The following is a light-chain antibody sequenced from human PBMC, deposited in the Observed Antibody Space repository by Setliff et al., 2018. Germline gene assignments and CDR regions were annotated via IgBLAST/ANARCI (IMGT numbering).Light chain of an antibody. CDR2: GNN. CDR3: SSYAGSYIYV. J-gene: IGLJ1*01. V-gene: IGLV1-40*01. CDR1: SSDIGAGYS. Sequence: QSVLTQPPSVSGAPGQRVTISCTGTSSDIGAGYSVHWYQQLPGTAPKLLIYGNNNRPSGVPDRFSGSKSGNTASLTVSGLQADDEADYYCSSYAGSYIYVFGTGTKATVL.